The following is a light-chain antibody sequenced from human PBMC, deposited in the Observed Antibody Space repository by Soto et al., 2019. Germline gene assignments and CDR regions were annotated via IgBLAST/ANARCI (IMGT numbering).Light chain of an antibody. CDR1: QSVSSGY. CDR2: GVS. J-gene: IGKJ3*01. CDR3: QQYGSSPPVT. Sequence: EIVLTQSPGTLALSPGERATLSCRASQSVSSGYLAWYQQKPGQAPRLLIYGVSSRATGIPDRFSGSGSGTDFTLTISRLEPEDSAVYYCQQYGSSPPVTFGPGTKVDIK. V-gene: IGKV3-20*01.